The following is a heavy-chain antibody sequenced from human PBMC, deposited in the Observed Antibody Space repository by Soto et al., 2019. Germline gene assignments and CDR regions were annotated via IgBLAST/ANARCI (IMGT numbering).Heavy chain of an antibody. CDR3: ARGLGNDSRPHDYYGMDV. V-gene: IGHV4-34*01. D-gene: IGHD3-22*01. CDR2: INHSGST. Sequence: KPSETLSLTCAVYGGSFSGYYWSWIRQPPGKGLEWIGEINHSGSTNYNPSLKSRVTISVDTSKNQFSLKLSSVTAAGTAVYYCARGLGNDSRPHDYYGMDVWGQGTTVTVSS. CDR1: GGSFSGYY. J-gene: IGHJ6*02.